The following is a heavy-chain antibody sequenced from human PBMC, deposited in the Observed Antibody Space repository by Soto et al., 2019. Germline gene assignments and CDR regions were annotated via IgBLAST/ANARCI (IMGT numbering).Heavy chain of an antibody. D-gene: IGHD3-3*01. Sequence: PSETLSLTCTVSGGSISSGDYYWSWIRQPPGKGLEWIGYIYYSGSTYYNPSLKSRVTISVDTSKNQFSLKLSSVTAADTAVYYCARGQRITIFGVVIDYYGMDVWGQGTTVT. J-gene: IGHJ6*02. V-gene: IGHV4-30-4*01. CDR1: GGSISSGDYY. CDR2: IYYSGST. CDR3: ARGQRITIFGVVIDYYGMDV.